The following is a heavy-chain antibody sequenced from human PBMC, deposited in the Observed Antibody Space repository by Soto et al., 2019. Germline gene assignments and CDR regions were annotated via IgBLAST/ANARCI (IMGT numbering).Heavy chain of an antibody. J-gene: IGHJ4*02. V-gene: IGHV4-39*01. CDR1: GGSISSSSYY. D-gene: IGHD2-21*02. CDR3: ARQRTTVVTQAYFDH. CDR2: IYCSGRT. Sequence: SETLSLTCIVSGGSISSSSYYWGWIRQPPGKGLEWIGSIYCSGRTYYNPSFKSRVTISIDTSKNQFSLMLSSVTATDTAVYYCARQRTTVVTQAYFDHWGQGALVTVSA.